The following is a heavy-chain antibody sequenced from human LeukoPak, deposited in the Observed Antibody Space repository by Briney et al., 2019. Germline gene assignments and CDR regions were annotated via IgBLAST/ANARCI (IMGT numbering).Heavy chain of an antibody. J-gene: IGHJ4*02. CDR2: IRYDGSNK. CDR1: GFTFSSYG. CDR3: ARALDRYCTNGVCYRLDY. D-gene: IGHD2-8*01. V-gene: IGHV3-30*02. Sequence: PGGSLRLSCAASGFTFSSYGMHWVRQAPGKGLEWVAFIRYDGSNKYYADSVKGRFTISRDNSKNTLYLQMNSLRAEDTAVYYCARALDRYCTNGVCYRLDYWGQGTLVTVSS.